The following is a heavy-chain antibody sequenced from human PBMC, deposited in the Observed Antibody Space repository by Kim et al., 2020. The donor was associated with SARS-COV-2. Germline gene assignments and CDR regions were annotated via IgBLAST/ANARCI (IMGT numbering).Heavy chain of an antibody. J-gene: IGHJ4*02. CDR3: ARGYGGRTDY. CDR2: YT. V-gene: IGHV6-1*01. D-gene: IGHD2-15*01. Sequence: YTAYATSVKSRVAINPDTSKNQFSLLLNSVTPEDTAVYFCARGYGGRTDYWGQGTLVTVSS.